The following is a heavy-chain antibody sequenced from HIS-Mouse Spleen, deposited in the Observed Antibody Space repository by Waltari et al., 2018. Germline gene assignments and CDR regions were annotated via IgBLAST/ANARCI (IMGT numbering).Heavy chain of an antibody. J-gene: IGHJ2*01. Sequence: QLQLQESGPGLVKPSETLSLTCTVSGGSISSSSYYWGWIRQPPGKGLEWIGSIHYSGVTYYNPSLKSRVTISVDTSKNQCSLKLSSVTAADTAVYYCAREIPYSSSWYDWYFDLWGRGTLVTVSS. CDR3: AREIPYSSSWYDWYFDL. CDR2: IHYSGVT. CDR1: GGSISSSSYY. D-gene: IGHD6-13*01. V-gene: IGHV4-39*07.